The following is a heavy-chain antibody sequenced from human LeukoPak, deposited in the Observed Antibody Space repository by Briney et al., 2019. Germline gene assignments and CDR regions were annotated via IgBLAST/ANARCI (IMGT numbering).Heavy chain of an antibody. CDR1: GFTFSSYE. CDR3: AKGTNHAFDI. CDR2: ISSSGSTI. D-gene: IGHD1-14*01. V-gene: IGHV3-48*03. Sequence: GGSLRLSCAASGFTFSSYEMNWVRQAPGKGLEWVSYISSSGSTIYYADSVKGRFTISRDNAKNSLYLQMNSLRAEDMALYYCAKGTNHAFDIWGQGTMVTVSS. J-gene: IGHJ3*02.